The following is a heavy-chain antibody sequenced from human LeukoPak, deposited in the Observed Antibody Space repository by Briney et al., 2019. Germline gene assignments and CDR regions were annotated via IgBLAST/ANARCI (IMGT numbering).Heavy chain of an antibody. Sequence: PSETLSLTCTVSGGSINNYYWSWIRQPPGKGLEYIWHMYYTGRTSYNPSLKSRITISVDTSRNQFSLKLTSVSAADTALYYCARRSFSYYGMDVWGQGTAVTVSS. V-gene: IGHV4-59*01. CDR1: GGSINNYY. CDR3: ARRSFSYYGMDV. J-gene: IGHJ6*02. CDR2: MYYTGRT. D-gene: IGHD3-10*01.